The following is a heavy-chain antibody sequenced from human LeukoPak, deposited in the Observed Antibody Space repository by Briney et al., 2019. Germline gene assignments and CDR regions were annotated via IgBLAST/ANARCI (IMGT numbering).Heavy chain of an antibody. V-gene: IGHV4-39*01. CDR3: ARVGQFNPSPQLDY. Sequence: SETLSLTCTVSGGSISSSSYYWGWIRQPPGKGLEWIGSIYYSGSTYYNPSLKSRVTISVDTSKNQFSLKLSSVTAADTAVYYCARVGQFNPSPQLDYWGQGTLVTVSS. J-gene: IGHJ4*02. CDR2: IYYSGST. D-gene: IGHD1-26*01. CDR1: GGSISSSSYY.